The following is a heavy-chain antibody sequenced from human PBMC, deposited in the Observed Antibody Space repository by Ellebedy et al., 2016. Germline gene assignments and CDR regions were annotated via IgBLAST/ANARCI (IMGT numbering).Heavy chain of an antibody. D-gene: IGHD2-15*01. V-gene: IGHV5-51*01. CDR3: ARQIGYCSGGSCYGTDY. Sequence: KVSCXGSGYSFTSYWIGWVRQMPGKGLEWMGIIYPGDSDTRYSPSFQGQVTISADKSISTAYLQWSSLKASDTAMYYCARQIGYCSGGSCYGTDYWGQGTLVTVSS. CDR1: GYSFTSYW. CDR2: IYPGDSDT. J-gene: IGHJ4*02.